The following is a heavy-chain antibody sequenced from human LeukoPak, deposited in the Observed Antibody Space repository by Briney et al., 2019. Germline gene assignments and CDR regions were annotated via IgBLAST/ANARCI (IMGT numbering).Heavy chain of an antibody. CDR2: IYYSGST. D-gene: IGHD1-26*01. CDR3: ARGHEEWEVLQRAVHFDS. CDR1: GFSLSTSGMC. J-gene: IGHJ4*02. V-gene: IGHV4-39*07. Sequence: GPVLVKPTQTLTLTCTFSGFSLSTSGMCVSWIRQPPGKGLEWLGSIYYSGSTYYNASVKSRVTISVDRYKNQFSLKVISVTAADTAVYYCARGHEEWEVLQRAVHFDSWGQGTLVTVSS.